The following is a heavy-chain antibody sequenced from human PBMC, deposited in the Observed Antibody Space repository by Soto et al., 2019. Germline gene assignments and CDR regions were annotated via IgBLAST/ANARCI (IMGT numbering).Heavy chain of an antibody. CDR1: GYTFTSYG. CDR2: ISAYNGNT. D-gene: IGHD3-3*01. Sequence: ASVKVSCKASGYTFTSYGISWVRQAPGQGLEWMGWISAYNGNTNYAQKLQGRVTMTTDTSTSTAYMELRSLRSDDTAVYYCATRSRSYYDFWSGYSPYYYYMDVWGKGTTVTVLL. V-gene: IGHV1-18*01. J-gene: IGHJ6*03. CDR3: ATRSRSYYDFWSGYSPYYYYMDV.